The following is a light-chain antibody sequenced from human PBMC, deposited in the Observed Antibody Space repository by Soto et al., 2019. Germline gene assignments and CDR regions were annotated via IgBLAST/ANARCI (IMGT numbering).Light chain of an antibody. J-gene: IGKJ3*01. CDR2: AAS. Sequence: DIQMTQSPSSLSASVGDRVTITCRASQSISSYLNWYQQKPGKAHKLLIYAASSLQSGVPSRLSGSGSGTDFTLTISSLQPEDFATYYCQQSYSTPLVTFGPGTKVEIK. CDR3: QQSYSTPLVT. V-gene: IGKV1-39*01. CDR1: QSISSY.